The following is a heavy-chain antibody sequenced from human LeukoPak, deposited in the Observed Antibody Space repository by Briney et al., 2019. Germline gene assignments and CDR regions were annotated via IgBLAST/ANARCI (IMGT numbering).Heavy chain of an antibody. V-gene: IGHV5-51*01. D-gene: IGHD3-3*01. CDR2: IYPGDSDT. Sequence: GESLKISCKGSGYSFTSYWIGWVRQMPGKGLEWMGIIYPGDSDTRYSPSFQGQVTISADKSISTAYLQWSSLKASDTAMYYCASQHDFWSGYLYFQHWGQGTLVTVSS. J-gene: IGHJ1*01. CDR1: GYSFTSYW. CDR3: ASQHDFWSGYLYFQH.